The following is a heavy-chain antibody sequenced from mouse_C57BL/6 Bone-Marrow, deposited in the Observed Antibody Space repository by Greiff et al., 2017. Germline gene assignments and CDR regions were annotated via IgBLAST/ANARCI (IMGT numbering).Heavy chain of an antibody. D-gene: IGHD1-1*01. J-gene: IGHJ1*03. V-gene: IGHV14-4*01. CDR3: TPITTVVADWYFDV. Sequence: VQLQQSGAELVRPGASVKLSCTASGFNIKDDYMHWVKQRPEQGLEWIGWIDPENGDTEYASKFQGQATITADTSSNTAYLQLSSLTSEDTAVYYCTPITTVVADWYFDVWGTGTTVTVSS. CDR2: IDPENGDT. CDR1: GFNIKDDY.